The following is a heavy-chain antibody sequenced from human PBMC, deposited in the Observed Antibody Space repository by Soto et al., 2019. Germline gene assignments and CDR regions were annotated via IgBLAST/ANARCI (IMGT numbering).Heavy chain of an antibody. D-gene: IGHD2-15*01. V-gene: IGHV4-34*01. CDR2: INHSGST. J-gene: IGHJ4*02. CDR3: ARQIVVVVAATPFDY. Sequence: SETLSLTCAVYGGSFSGYYWSWIRQPPGKGLEWIGEINHSGSTNYNPSLKSRVTISVDTSKNQFSLKLSSVTPEDTAVYYCARQIVVVVAATPFDYWGQGTLVTVSS. CDR1: GGSFSGYY.